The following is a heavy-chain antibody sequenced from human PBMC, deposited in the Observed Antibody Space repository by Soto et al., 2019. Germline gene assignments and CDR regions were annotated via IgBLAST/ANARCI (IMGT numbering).Heavy chain of an antibody. V-gene: IGHV3-11*01. D-gene: IGHD2-15*01. CDR3: ARAAPVIVPCYGWDV. CDR2: ITGHGITI. J-gene: IGHJ6*02. Sequence: QGQLVESGGGLVKPGGALRLSCAASGFTFSDSYMRWIRQAPGKGLEWVAHITGHGITIYYADSVKGRFTISRDNATNSLYLQMNSLRADDTAVYYCARAAPVIVPCYGWDVWGQGTTVTVSS. CDR1: GFTFSDSY.